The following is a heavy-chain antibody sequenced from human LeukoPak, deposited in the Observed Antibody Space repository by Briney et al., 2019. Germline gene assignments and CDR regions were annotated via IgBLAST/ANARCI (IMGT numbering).Heavy chain of an antibody. Sequence: SETLSLTCTVSGGSISSYYWSWIRQPPGKGLEWIGYIYYSGSTNYNPSLKSRVTISVDTSKNQFSLKLSSVTAADTAVYYCARREMATIKSSYAFDIWGQGTMVTVSS. V-gene: IGHV4-59*08. CDR3: ARREMATIKSSYAFDI. CDR1: GGSISSYY. D-gene: IGHD5-24*01. J-gene: IGHJ3*02. CDR2: IYYSGST.